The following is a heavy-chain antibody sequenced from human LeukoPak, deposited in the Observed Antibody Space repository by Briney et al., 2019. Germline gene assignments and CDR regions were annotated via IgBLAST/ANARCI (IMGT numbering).Heavy chain of an antibody. J-gene: IGHJ4*02. CDR1: GFTFSSYE. Sequence: GSLRLSCAASGFTFSSYEMNWVRQAPGKGLEWVSYISNSGSTIYYADSVKGRFTISRDNAKNSLFLQMNSLRAEDTAVYYCARDPPGSSGYDYSGQGALVTVSS. CDR2: ISNSGSTI. CDR3: ARDPPGSSGYDY. D-gene: IGHD3-22*01. V-gene: IGHV3-48*03.